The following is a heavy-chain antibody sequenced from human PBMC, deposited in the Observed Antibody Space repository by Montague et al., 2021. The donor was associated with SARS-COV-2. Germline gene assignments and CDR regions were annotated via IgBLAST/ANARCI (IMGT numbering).Heavy chain of an antibody. CDR2: IYYSGST. V-gene: IGHV4-39*01. Sequence: SETLSLTCTVSGGSISSSSYYWGWIRQPPGQGLEWIGSIYYSGSTYYNPSLKSRVTISVDMSKNQFSLKLSSVTAADTAVYYCARREDYYGSGSYPNWGQGTLVTVSS. CDR1: GGSISSSSYY. CDR3: ARREDYYGSGSYPN. D-gene: IGHD3-10*01. J-gene: IGHJ4*02.